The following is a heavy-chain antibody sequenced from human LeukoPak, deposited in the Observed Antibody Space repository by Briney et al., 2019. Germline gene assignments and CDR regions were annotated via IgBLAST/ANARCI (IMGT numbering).Heavy chain of an antibody. J-gene: IGHJ4*02. Sequence: GGSLRLSCLASGLTFSGYSMNWVRQAPGKGLEWVSSISNSISNISYADSVKGRFTISRDNAKNSLYLQMHSLRAEDTAVYYCARELTSSGPDFWGPGTLVTVSS. CDR2: ISNSISNI. V-gene: IGHV3-21*01. CDR1: GLTFSGYS. D-gene: IGHD6-19*01. CDR3: ARELTSSGPDF.